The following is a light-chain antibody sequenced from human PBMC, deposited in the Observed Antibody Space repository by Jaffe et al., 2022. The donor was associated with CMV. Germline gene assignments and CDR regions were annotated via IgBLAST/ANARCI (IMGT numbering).Light chain of an antibody. CDR3: QSYDSSLSGSWV. Sequence: QSVLTQPPSVSGAPGQRITISCTGSSSNIGAGYDVHWYQQLPGTAPKPLIFGNSYRPSGVPDRFSGSKSGTSASLAITGLQAEDEADYYCQSYDSSLSGSWVFGGGTKLTVL. J-gene: IGLJ3*02. CDR2: GNS. CDR1: SSNIGAGYD. V-gene: IGLV1-40*01.